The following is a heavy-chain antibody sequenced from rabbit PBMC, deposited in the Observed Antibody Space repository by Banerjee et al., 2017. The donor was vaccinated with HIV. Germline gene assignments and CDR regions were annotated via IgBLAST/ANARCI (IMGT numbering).Heavy chain of an antibody. CDR3: ARGDYGGSSPYYP. CDR2: IYAGNNGSP. D-gene: IGHD8-1*01. V-gene: IGHV1S45*01. J-gene: IGHJ6*02. Sequence: QEQLEESGGDLVKPEGSLTLTCTASGFSFSNKYVMCWVRQAPGKGLEWIGCIYAGNNGSPYYASWAKGRFTISKTSSTTVTLQMTSLTAADTATYFCARGDYGGSSPYYPWGPGTLVTVS. CDR1: GFSFSNKYV.